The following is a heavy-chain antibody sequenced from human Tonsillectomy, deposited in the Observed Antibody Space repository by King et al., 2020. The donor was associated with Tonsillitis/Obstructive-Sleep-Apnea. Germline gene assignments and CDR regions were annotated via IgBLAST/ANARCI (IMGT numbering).Heavy chain of an antibody. D-gene: IGHD6-19*01. CDR3: VRSSGLYYFDY. V-gene: IGHV1-3*04. CDR1: GYTFTSYA. CDR2: IITGNGNT. J-gene: IGHJ4*02. Sequence: VQLVQSGAEVKKPGASVKGSCKASGYTFTSYALQWVRQAAGKRLEWMGWIITGNGNTKYSQNFLDRVTITRDTSASTAYSELSSLTSEDTAVYYCVRSSGLYYFDYWGQGTLVTVSS.